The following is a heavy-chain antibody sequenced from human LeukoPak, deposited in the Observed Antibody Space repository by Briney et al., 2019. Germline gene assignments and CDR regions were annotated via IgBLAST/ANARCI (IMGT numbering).Heavy chain of an antibody. CDR3: AKEEYSGSLLTLDY. CDR2: ISGSDGST. CDR1: GFTFSSYG. D-gene: IGHD1-26*01. V-gene: IGHV3-23*01. Sequence: GGSLRLSCAASGFTFSSYGMSWVRQAPGKRLEWVSAISGSDGSTYYADSVKGRFTISRDNSKNTLYLQLNGLRAEDTAVYYCAKEEYSGSLLTLDYWGQGTLVTVSS. J-gene: IGHJ4*02.